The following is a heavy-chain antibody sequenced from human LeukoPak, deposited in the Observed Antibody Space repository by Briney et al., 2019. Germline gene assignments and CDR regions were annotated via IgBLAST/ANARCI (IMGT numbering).Heavy chain of an antibody. D-gene: IGHD2-2*01. J-gene: IGHJ3*02. V-gene: IGHV3-23*01. CDR2: ISGSGGNT. CDR3: AKDAPLGYCSGTSCFDAFDI. CDR1: GFXFSNYA. Sequence: GGSLRLSCAASGFXFSNYAMSWVRQAPGKGLEWVSAISGSGGNTYYADSVKGRFTISRDNSKNTLYVQMNSLRAEDTAVYYCAKDAPLGYCSGTSCFDAFDIWGQGTMVTVSS.